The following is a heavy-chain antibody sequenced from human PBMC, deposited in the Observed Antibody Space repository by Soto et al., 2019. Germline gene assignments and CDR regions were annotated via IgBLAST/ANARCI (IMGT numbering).Heavy chain of an antibody. D-gene: IGHD1-1*01. CDR1: GYTFTSSD. Sequence: QVQLVQSGAEVKKPGASVRVSCKASGYTFTSSDVYWVRQANGQGLELMGWMNPNTGNTGYAQKFQGRVTMTRNTSISTAYMELSSLRSEDTAVYYCARVRQGCSANNCYFDPWGQGTQVTISS. CDR3: ARVRQGCSANNCYFDP. J-gene: IGHJ5*01. V-gene: IGHV1-8*01. CDR2: MNPNTGNT.